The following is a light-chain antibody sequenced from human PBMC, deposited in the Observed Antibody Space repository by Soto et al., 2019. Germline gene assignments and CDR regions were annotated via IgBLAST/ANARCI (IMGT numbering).Light chain of an antibody. V-gene: IGLV2-8*01. CDR1: SRDVGGYNY. J-gene: IGLJ3*02. Sequence: QSVLTQPPSASGSTGQSVTISCTGTSRDVGGYNYVSWYQQHPGKAPKLIISDVSKRPSGVPDRFSGSKSGNTASLSVSGLQADDEADYYCSTYAGSNNLVFGGGTKPT. CDR2: DVS. CDR3: STYAGSNNLV.